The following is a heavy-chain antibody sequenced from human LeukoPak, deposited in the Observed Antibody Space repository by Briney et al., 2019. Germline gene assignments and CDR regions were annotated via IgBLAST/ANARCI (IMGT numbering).Heavy chain of an antibody. CDR1: GYIFTSFA. CDR3: ARVVQPFDY. CDR2: INPNSGGT. Sequence: ASVKVSCKTSGYIFTSFAMNWVRQAPGQGLEWMGWINPNSGGTNYAQKFQGRVTMTRDTSISTAYMELSRLRSDDTAVYYCARVVQPFDYWGQGTLVTVSS. J-gene: IGHJ4*02. D-gene: IGHD2-2*01. V-gene: IGHV1-2*02.